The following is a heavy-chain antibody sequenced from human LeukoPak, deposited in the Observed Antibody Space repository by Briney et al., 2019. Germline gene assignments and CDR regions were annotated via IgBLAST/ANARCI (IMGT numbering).Heavy chain of an antibody. CDR1: GGSFSGYY. CDR3: ARSGRARVLLARSPIHTLDY. J-gene: IGHJ4*02. CDR2: INHSGST. Sequence: PSETLSLTCAVYGGSFSGYYWSWIRQPPGKGLEWIGEINHSGSTNYNPSLKSRVTISVDTSKNQFSLKLSSVTAADTAVYYCARSGRARVLLARSPIHTLDYWGQGTLVTVSS. D-gene: IGHD3-10*01. V-gene: IGHV4-34*01.